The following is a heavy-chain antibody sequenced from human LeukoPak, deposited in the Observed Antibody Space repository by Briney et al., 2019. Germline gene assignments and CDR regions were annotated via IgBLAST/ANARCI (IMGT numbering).Heavy chain of an antibody. CDR1: GFTVSSNY. Sequence: PGESLKISCAASGFTVSSNYMSWVRQAPGKGLEWVSVIYSGGSTYYADSVKGRFTISRDNSKNTLYLQMNSLRAEDTAVYYCARDCGGDCYYAFDIWGQGTMVTVSS. CDR3: ARDCGGDCYYAFDI. J-gene: IGHJ3*02. V-gene: IGHV3-53*01. CDR2: IYSGGST. D-gene: IGHD2-21*01.